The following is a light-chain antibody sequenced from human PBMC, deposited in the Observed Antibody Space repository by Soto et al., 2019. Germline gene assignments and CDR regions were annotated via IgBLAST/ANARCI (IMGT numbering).Light chain of an antibody. CDR1: SDNIASNY. Sequence: NFMLTQPHSVSESPGKTVTISCTRSSDNIASNYVQCYQQRPGSTPTTVIYEDNQRPSGVPDRFSGSIDSSSNSASLTNSGLKTEDEADYYCQSYDSSNHAVFGGGTQLTVL. J-gene: IGLJ7*01. CDR2: EDN. CDR3: QSYDSSNHAV. V-gene: IGLV6-57*01.